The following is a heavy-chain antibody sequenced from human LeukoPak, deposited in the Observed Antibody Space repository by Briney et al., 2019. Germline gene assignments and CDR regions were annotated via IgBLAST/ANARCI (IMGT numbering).Heavy chain of an antibody. V-gene: IGHV3-21*01. CDR1: GFIFSAYS. CDR3: ARRGAGDYCFDY. J-gene: IGHJ4*02. D-gene: IGHD2-15*01. CDR2: LSGNSDYI. Sequence: GGSLRLSCATSGFIFSAYSIMWVRQAPGKGLEWVSSLSGNSDYIFYADSVKGRFTISRDNSRSSLYLQMNSLRGDDTAVYYCARRGAGDYCFDYWGQGILVTVSS.